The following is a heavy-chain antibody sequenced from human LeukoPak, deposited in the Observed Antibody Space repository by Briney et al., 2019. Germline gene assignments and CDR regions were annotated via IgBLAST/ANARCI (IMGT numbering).Heavy chain of an antibody. CDR1: GGSISIYY. D-gene: IGHD6-19*01. V-gene: IGHV4-4*07. J-gene: IGHJ4*02. Sequence: SETLSLTCTVSGGSISIYYWSWIRPPPGKGLCWVGRIYTSGSTNYNPSLKSRVTISVDKSKNQFSLKLSSVTAADTAVYYCARSPPYSSGWYFDYWGQGTLVTVSS. CDR2: IYTSGST. CDR3: ARSPPYSSGWYFDY.